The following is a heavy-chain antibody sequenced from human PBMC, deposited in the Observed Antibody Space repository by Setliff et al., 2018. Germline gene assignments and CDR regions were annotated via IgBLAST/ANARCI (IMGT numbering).Heavy chain of an antibody. CDR1: GGSISSHY. CDR2: IYYIGST. J-gene: IGHJ4*02. V-gene: IGHV4-59*11. Sequence: SETLSLTCTVSGGSISSHYWSWIRQPPGKGLEWIGSIYYIGSTNYNPSLKSRVTISVDTSKNQFSLKLSSVTAADTAVYYCARDSKDWGQGTLVTVSS. CDR3: ARDSKD.